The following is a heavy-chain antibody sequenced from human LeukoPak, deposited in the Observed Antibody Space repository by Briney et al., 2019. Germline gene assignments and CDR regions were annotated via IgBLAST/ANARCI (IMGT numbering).Heavy chain of an antibody. D-gene: IGHD6-19*01. Sequence: PSETPSLTCTVSGASINSHYWSWIRQPAGKGLEWIGRIYSSGSTNYNPSLKSRVTISVDKSKNQFSLKLSSVTAADTAVYYCARGQGSGSSGDYWGQGTLVTVSS. V-gene: IGHV4-4*07. J-gene: IGHJ4*02. CDR2: IYSSGST. CDR1: GASINSHY. CDR3: ARGQGSGSSGDY.